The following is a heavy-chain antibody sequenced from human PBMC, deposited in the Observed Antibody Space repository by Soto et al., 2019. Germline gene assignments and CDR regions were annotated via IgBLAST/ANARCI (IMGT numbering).Heavy chain of an antibody. D-gene: IGHD6-19*01. Sequence: GASVKVSCKASSYTFTSYGISWVRQAPGQGLEWMGWISAYNGNTNYAQKLQGRVTMTTDTSTSTAYMELRSLRSGDTAVYYCSTATISGWHDAFDIWGQGTMVTVSS. J-gene: IGHJ3*02. CDR1: SYTFTSYG. CDR2: ISAYNGNT. CDR3: STATISGWHDAFDI. V-gene: IGHV1-18*01.